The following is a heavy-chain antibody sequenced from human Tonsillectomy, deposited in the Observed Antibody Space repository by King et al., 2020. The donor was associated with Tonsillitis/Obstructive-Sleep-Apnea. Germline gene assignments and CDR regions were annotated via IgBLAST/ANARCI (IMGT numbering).Heavy chain of an antibody. J-gene: IGHJ4*02. CDR2: ISYDGTYK. V-gene: IGHV3-30*01. CDR1: GFTFSSYP. CDR3: AFPTVTTIPDYYFDY. Sequence: VQLVESGGGVVQPGRSLRLSCAASGFTFSSYPMHWVRQAPGQGLEWVAVISYDGTYKYYADSGKGRFTISRDNSKNTLYLQMNSLRAEDTAVYYCAFPTVTTIPDYYFDYWGQGTLVTVSS. D-gene: IGHD4-17*01.